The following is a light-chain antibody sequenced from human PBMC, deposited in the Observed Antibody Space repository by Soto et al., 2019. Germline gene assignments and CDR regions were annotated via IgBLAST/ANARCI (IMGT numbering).Light chain of an antibody. CDR1: QALSNY. V-gene: IGKV1-9*01. CDR2: SAS. CDR3: QQLSRYPLT. Sequence: DIQLTQSPSVLSASVGDTVTITCRASQALSNYLAWYQQKPGKAPDLLIYSASTLQSGVPSRFRGSGSETEFSLTLRALQPEDFATYYCQQLSRYPLTFGGGTKV. J-gene: IGKJ4*01.